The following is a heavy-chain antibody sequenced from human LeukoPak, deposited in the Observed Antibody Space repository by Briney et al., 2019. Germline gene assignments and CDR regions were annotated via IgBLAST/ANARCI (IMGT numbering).Heavy chain of an antibody. CDR3: ARENSADYYYYYMDV. D-gene: IGHD1/OR15-1a*01. CDR1: GYTFTNYG. Sequence: APVKVSCKASGYTFTNYGISWVGPAPGQGLEWVGWVSAYNGNTNYAQKLQGRVTMTTDTSTSTAYMELRSLRSDDTAVYYCARENSADYYYYYMDVWGKGTTVTVSS. J-gene: IGHJ6*03. CDR2: VSAYNGNT. V-gene: IGHV1-18*01.